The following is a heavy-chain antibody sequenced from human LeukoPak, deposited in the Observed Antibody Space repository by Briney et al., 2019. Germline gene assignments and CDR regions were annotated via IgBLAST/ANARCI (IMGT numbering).Heavy chain of an antibody. CDR1: GFTYRSYS. Sequence: GGSLRLSCAASGFTYRSYSLHGLPQAPGKGLEGVALTSYDGKNKLYADSVKGRFIISSDNFKNTLYLQMNSLSAEDTAVYYCATYYEYGSGSHYNRFRCWGQGTLVFVCS. CDR2: TSYDGKNK. CDR3: ATYYEYGSGSHYNRFRC. J-gene: IGHJ4*02. D-gene: IGHD3-10*01. V-gene: IGHV3-30*04.